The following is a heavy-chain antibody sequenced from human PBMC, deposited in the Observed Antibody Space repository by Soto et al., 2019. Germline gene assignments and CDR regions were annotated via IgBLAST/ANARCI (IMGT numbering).Heavy chain of an antibody. J-gene: IGHJ4*02. D-gene: IGHD4-17*01. Sequence: SETLSLTCTVSGGSISSGGYYWSWIRQHPGKGLEWIGYIYYSGSTYYNPSLKSRVTVSVDTSKNQFSLKLSSVTAADTAVYYCATDYGGNSWNYWGQGTLVTVSS. CDR3: ATDYGGNSWNY. CDR2: IYYSGST. V-gene: IGHV4-31*03. CDR1: GGSISSGGYY.